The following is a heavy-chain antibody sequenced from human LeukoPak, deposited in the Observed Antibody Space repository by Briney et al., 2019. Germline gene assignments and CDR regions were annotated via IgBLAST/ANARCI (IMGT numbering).Heavy chain of an antibody. CDR1: GFTFSSYW. CDR3: ARESSSLTNPDFDY. Sequence: PGGSLRLSCAGSGFTFSSYWMHWVRQAPGKGLEWISYISTSGTTIYYGDSVKGRFTISRDNAKNSLYLQMNSLRAEDTAVYYCARESSSLTNPDFDYWGQGTLVTVSS. J-gene: IGHJ4*02. V-gene: IGHV3-48*04. CDR2: ISTSGTTI. D-gene: IGHD6-13*01.